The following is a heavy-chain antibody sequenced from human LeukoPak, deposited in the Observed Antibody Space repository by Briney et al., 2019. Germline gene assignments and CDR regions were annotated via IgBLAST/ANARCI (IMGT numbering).Heavy chain of an antibody. CDR3: ARASMVRGVIISVLSDY. CDR2: ISSSSSYI. CDR1: GFTFSSYS. V-gene: IGHV3-21*01. D-gene: IGHD3-10*01. Sequence: GGSLRLSCAASGFTFSSYSMNWVRQAPGKGLEWVSSISSSSSYIYYADSVKGRFTISRDNAKNSLYLQMNSLRAEDTAVYYCARASMVRGVIISVLSDYWGQGTLVTVSS. J-gene: IGHJ4*02.